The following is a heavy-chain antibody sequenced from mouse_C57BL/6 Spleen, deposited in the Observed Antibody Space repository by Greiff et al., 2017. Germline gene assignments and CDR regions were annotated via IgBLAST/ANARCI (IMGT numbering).Heavy chain of an antibody. CDR2: INYDGSSS. V-gene: IGHV5-16*01. CDR1: GFTFSDYY. Sequence: EVHLVESEGGLVQPGSSMKLSCTASGFTFSDYYMAWVRQVPEKGLEWVANINYDGSSSYYLDSLKSRFIISRDNAKNILYLQRSSLKSEDTATYCCAREGKGDYYYSMDYWGQGTSVTVSS. J-gene: IGHJ4*01. CDR3: AREGKGDYYYSMDY.